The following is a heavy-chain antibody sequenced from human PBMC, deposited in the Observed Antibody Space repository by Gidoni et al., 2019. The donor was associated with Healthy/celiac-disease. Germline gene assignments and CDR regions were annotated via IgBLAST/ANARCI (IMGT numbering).Heavy chain of an antibody. CDR2: ISSSSSYI. J-gene: IGHJ4*02. Sequence: EVPLVESGGGLVKHGGSLILCCAASGSHFSSYSMNWVRQAPGKGLEWVSSISSSSSYIYYADSVKGRFTISRDNAKNSLYLQMNSRRAEDTAVYYCARGDSGWVSDYWGQGTLVTVSS. D-gene: IGHD6-19*01. CDR1: GSHFSSYS. CDR3: ARGDSGWVSDY. V-gene: IGHV3-21*01.